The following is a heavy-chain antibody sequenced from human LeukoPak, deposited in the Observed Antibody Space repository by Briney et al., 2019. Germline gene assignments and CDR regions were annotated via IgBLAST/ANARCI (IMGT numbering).Heavy chain of an antibody. Sequence: KISCKGFGYSFTSCWIGWVRQAPGQGLEWMGGIIPIFGTANYAQKFQGRVTITADESTSTAYMELSSLRSEDTSVYYCARNPNIALAGTFQHWGQGTLVTVSS. CDR3: ARNPNIALAGTFQH. CDR1: GYSFTSCW. CDR2: IIPIFGTA. V-gene: IGHV1-69*01. J-gene: IGHJ1*01. D-gene: IGHD6-19*01.